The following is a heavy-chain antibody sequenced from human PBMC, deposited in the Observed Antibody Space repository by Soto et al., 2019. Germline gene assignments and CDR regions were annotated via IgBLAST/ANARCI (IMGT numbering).Heavy chain of an antibody. D-gene: IGHD3-16*01. V-gene: IGHV1-8*01. J-gene: IGHJ3*02. CDR2: MNPNSGNT. CDR1: GYTFTSYD. CDR3: ASWGYDYIWGSYAFDI. Sequence: EASVKVSCKASGYTFTSYDINWVRQATGQGLEWMGWMNPNSGNTGYAQKFQGRVTMTRNTSISTAYMELSSLRSEDTAVYYCASWGYDYIWGSYAFDIWGQGTMVTVSS.